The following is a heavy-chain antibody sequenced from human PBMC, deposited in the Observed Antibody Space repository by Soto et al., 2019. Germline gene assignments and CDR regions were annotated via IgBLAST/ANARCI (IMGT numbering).Heavy chain of an antibody. CDR2: INPNIGGT. CDR3: ARDRVVPAAIGYYYYGMDV. CDR1: GYTFTGYY. D-gene: IGHD2-2*01. J-gene: IGHJ6*02. V-gene: IGHV1-2*04. Sequence: ASVKCSCKASGYTFTGYYMHWVRQAPGQWLEWMGWINPNIGGTNYAQKFQGWVTMTRDTSISTAYMELSRLRSDDTAVYYCARDRVVPAAIGYYYYGMDVWGQGTTVTLSS.